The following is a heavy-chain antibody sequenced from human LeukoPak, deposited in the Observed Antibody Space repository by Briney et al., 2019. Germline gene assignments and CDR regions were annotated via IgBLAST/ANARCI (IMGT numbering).Heavy chain of an antibody. V-gene: IGHV1-18*01. Sequence: ASVKVSCKASGYTFNKYGISWVRQAPGQGLEWMGWISAYNGDTHYAQSLQGRVTMTKDTSTSTAYMELRSLRSDDTAVYYCERDPSNTSGWHIYFDFWGQGTLVTVSS. CDR1: GYTFNKYG. CDR2: ISAYNGDT. CDR3: ERDPSNTSGWHIYFDF. D-gene: IGHD6-19*01. J-gene: IGHJ4*02.